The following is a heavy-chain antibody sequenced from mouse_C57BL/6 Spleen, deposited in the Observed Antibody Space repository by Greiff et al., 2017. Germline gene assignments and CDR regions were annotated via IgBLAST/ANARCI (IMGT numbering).Heavy chain of an antibody. Sequence: QVQLQQPGAELVMPGASVKLSCKASGYTFTGYWMHWVKQRPGQGLEWIGEIDPSDSYTNYNQKFKGKSTLTVDKSSSTAYMQLSSLTYEDSAVYDCERDDGSRYAMDYWGQGTSVTVSS. CDR3: ERDDGSRYAMDY. CDR2: IDPSDSYT. CDR1: GYTFTGYW. D-gene: IGHD1-1*01. J-gene: IGHJ4*01. V-gene: IGHV1-69*01.